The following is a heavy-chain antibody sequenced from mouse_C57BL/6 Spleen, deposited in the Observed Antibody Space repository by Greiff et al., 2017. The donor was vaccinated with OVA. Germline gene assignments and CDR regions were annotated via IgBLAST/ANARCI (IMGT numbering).Heavy chain of an antibody. J-gene: IGHJ3*01. D-gene: IGHD1-1*01. V-gene: IGHV1-19*01. CDR2: INPYNGGT. CDR1: GYTFTDYY. CDR3: AIDYGSSYGWFAY. Sequence: VQLQQSGPVLVKPGASVKMSCKASGYTFTDYYMNWVKQSHGKSLEWIGVINPYNGGTSYNQKFKGKATLTVDKSSSTAYMELNSLTSEDSAVYYCAIDYGSSYGWFAYWGQGTLVTVSA.